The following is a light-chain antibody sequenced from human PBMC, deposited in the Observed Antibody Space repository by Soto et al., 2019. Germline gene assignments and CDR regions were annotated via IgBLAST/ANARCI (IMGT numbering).Light chain of an antibody. V-gene: IGLV2-18*02. CDR2: EVN. CDR3: SSFTTTGTYV. J-gene: IGLJ1*01. CDR1: SSDIGAYTR. Sequence: QSALTQPASVSGSPGQSITISCIGTSSDIGAYTRVSWYQQPPGTAPKLIIYEVNNRPSGVPDRFSGSKSGNTASLVISGLQAEDESNYYCSSFTTTGTYVFGTGTKVTVL.